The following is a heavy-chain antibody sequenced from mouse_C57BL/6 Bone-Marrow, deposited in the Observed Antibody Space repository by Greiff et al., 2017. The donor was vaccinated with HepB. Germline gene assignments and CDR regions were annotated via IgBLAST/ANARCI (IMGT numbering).Heavy chain of an antibody. CDR2: ISSGSSTI. Sequence: EVKLMESGGGLVKPGGSLKLSCAASGFTFSDYGMHWVRQAPEKGLEWVAYISSGSSTIYYADTVKGRFTISRDNAKNTLFLQMTSLRSEDTAMYYCARQVLLRPYYFDYWGQGTTLTVSS. D-gene: IGHD1-1*01. J-gene: IGHJ2*01. V-gene: IGHV5-17*01. CDR3: ARQVLLRPYYFDY. CDR1: GFTFSDYG.